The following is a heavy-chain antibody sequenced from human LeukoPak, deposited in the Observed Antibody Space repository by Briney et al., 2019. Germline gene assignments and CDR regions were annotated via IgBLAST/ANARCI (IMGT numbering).Heavy chain of an antibody. CDR1: GYSISSGYY. V-gene: IGHV4-38-2*01. CDR3: ARGVLRYFDWLDY. CDR2: IYHSGST. J-gene: IGHJ4*02. Sequence: SETLSLTCAVSGYSISSGYYWGWIRQPPGKGLEWIGSIYHSGSTYYNPSLKSRVTISADTSKNQFSLKLSSVTAADTAVYYCARGVLRYFDWLDYWGQGTLVTVSS. D-gene: IGHD3-9*01.